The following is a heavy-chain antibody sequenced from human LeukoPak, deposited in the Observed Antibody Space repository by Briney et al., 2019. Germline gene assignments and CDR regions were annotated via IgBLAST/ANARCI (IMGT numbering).Heavy chain of an antibody. CDR3: AKDRDTAMVPYYFDY. CDR2: ISASSSFI. CDR1: GFTFSSYN. Sequence: GGSLRLSCAATGFTFSSYNMNWVRQAPGKGLEWVTCISASSSFIYYADSVKGRFTISRDNAKKSLYLQMNSLRAEDTALYYCAKDRDTAMVPYYFDYWGQGTLVTVS. V-gene: IGHV3-21*04. D-gene: IGHD5-18*01. J-gene: IGHJ4*02.